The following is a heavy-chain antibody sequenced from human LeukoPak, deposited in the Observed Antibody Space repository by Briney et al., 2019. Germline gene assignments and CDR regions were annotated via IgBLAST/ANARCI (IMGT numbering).Heavy chain of an antibody. J-gene: IGHJ4*02. D-gene: IGHD5-12*01. CDR2: ISAYNGNT. CDR1: GYTFTSYG. CDR3: AKNVGGYSGYDTRYFDY. Sequence: ASVKVSCKASGYTFTSYGISWVRQAPGQGLEWMGWISAYNGNTNYAQKLQGRVTMTTDTSTSTAYMELRSLRSDDTAAYYCAKNVGGYSGYDTRYFDYWGQGTLVTVSS. V-gene: IGHV1-18*01.